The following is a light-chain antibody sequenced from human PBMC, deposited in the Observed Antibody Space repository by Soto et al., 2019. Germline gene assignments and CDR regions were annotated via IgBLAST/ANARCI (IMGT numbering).Light chain of an antibody. CDR3: SSYTTSNTRQIV. J-gene: IGLJ1*01. V-gene: IGLV2-14*03. CDR1: SSDGCGYNY. Sequence: QPVLNQPASVSGSPGQSITISCPGTSSDGCGYNYVSWYQHHPGKAPKLMIFDVSNRPSGVSNRFSGSKSGNTASLTISGLQPEDEADYYCSSYTTSNTRQIVFGTGTKVTVL. CDR2: DVS.